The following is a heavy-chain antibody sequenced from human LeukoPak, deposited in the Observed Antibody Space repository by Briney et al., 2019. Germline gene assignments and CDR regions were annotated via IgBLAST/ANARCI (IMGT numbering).Heavy chain of an antibody. J-gene: IGHJ6*03. CDR1: SGSISSSSYY. V-gene: IGHV4-39*07. CDR3: TRGSIAYYYMDV. CDR2: IYYSGST. D-gene: IGHD3-22*01. Sequence: SETLSLTCTVSSGSISSSSYYWGWIRQPPGKGLEWIGNIYYSGSTYYNPSLKSRVTISVDTSKNQFSLKLSSVTAADTAVYYCTRGSIAYYYMDVWGKGTTVTISS.